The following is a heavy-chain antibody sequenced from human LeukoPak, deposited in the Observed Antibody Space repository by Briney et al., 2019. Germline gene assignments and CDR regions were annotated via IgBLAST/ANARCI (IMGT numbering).Heavy chain of an antibody. Sequence: PGRSLRLSCAASGFTFSSYGMHWVRQAPGKGLEWVAVISYDGSNKYYADSVKGRFTISRDNSKNTLYLQMNSLRAEDTAVYYCAKGSGSYYDYWGQGTLVTVSP. CDR3: AKGSGSYYDY. J-gene: IGHJ4*02. CDR2: ISYDGSNK. CDR1: GFTFSSYG. V-gene: IGHV3-30*18. D-gene: IGHD3-10*01.